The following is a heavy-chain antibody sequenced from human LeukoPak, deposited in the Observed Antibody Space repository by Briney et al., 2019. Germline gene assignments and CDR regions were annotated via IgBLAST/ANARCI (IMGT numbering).Heavy chain of an antibody. J-gene: IGHJ4*02. Sequence: SETLSLTCAVYGGSFSGYYWSWIRQPPGKGLEWIGEINHSGSTNYNPSLKSRVTISVDTSKNQFSLKLSSVTAADTAVYYCARDGVSRIAVATYFDYWGQGTLVTVSS. V-gene: IGHV4-34*01. D-gene: IGHD6-19*01. CDR1: GGSFSGYY. CDR2: INHSGST. CDR3: ARDGVSRIAVATYFDY.